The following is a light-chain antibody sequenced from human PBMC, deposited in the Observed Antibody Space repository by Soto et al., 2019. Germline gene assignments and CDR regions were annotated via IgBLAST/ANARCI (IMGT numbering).Light chain of an antibody. Sequence: EIVLMQSPGTLSLSPGERATLSCRASQSVSRSYLAWYQQKPGQAPRLLIYGASSRATGVPDRFSASGSGTDFTLTISRLEPEDFAMYYCQQYGSSPPYTFGQGTKLEIK. CDR2: GAS. J-gene: IGKJ2*01. CDR3: QQYGSSPPYT. CDR1: QSVSRSY. V-gene: IGKV3-20*01.